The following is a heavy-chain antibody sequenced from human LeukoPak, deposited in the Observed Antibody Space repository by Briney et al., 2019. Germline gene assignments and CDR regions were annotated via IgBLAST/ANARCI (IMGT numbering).Heavy chain of an antibody. D-gene: IGHD1-26*01. J-gene: IGHJ4*02. CDR3: VRDMGAPYYFDY. CDR2: ISSSGETT. CDR1: GFTFSSYA. Sequence: GGSLRLSCATSGFTFSSYAMSWVRQAPGKGLEWVSAISSSGETTYYADSAKGRFTISRDNSKNTLYLQMNSLRAEDMAIYYCVRDMGAPYYFDYWGQGTLVTVSS. V-gene: IGHV3-23*01.